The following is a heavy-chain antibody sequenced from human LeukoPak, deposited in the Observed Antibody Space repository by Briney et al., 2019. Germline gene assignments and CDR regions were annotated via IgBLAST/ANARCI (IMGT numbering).Heavy chain of an antibody. V-gene: IGHV4-30-4*01. CDR3: ARGELTYRAWPDY. Sequence: PSETLSLTCTVSGGSISSGDYYWSWIRQPPGKGLEWIGYIYYSGSTYYNPCLKSRVTISVDTSKNQFSLKLSSVTAADTAVYYCARGELTYRAWPDYWGQGTLVTVSS. J-gene: IGHJ4*02. CDR2: IYYSGST. CDR1: GGSISSGDYY. D-gene: IGHD1-26*01.